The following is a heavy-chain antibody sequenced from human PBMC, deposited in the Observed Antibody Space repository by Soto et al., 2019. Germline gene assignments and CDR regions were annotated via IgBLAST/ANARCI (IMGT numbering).Heavy chain of an antibody. D-gene: IGHD6-19*01. CDR2: IYHSGST. CDR3: ARGMSGGWSAQSNYSTVV. CDR1: SGSISSSNW. V-gene: IGHV4-4*02. J-gene: IGHJ6*02. Sequence: SETLSLTCAVSSGSISSSNWWSWVRQPPGKGLEWIGEIYHSGSTNYNPSLKSRVTISVDKSKNQFSLKLSSVTAADTAVYYCARGMSGGWSAQSNYSTVVWDQGPSLTVS.